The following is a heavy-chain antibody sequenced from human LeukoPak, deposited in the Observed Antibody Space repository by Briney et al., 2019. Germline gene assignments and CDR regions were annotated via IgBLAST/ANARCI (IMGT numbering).Heavy chain of an antibody. CDR3: ARRRELLRGAFDM. J-gene: IGHJ3*02. CDR1: GFTVSTNY. V-gene: IGHV3-53*01. CDR2: LYSGGST. Sequence: PGGSLRLSCAASGFTVSTNYMSWVRQAPGKGLEWVSVLYSGGSTYYVDSVKGRFTISRDNSRNTVSLQMNSLRAEDTAVYYCARRRELLRGAFDMWGQGTMVTVSS. D-gene: IGHD1-7*01.